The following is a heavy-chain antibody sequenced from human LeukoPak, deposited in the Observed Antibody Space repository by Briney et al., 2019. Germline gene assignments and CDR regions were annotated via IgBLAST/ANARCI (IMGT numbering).Heavy chain of an antibody. Sequence: PSETLSLTRTVSGASTSSGRYDWSWIRQPAWKGLKWIGRIYASGSTNYNPAHKSRVNISVDTSKHQYSLQLRSVSAAATAVDYCERAEVVGAHLRSGYFQHWGQGTLVIVSS. V-gene: IGHV4-61*02. CDR3: ERAEVVGAHLRSGYFQH. CDR2: IYASGST. D-gene: IGHD1-26*01. CDR1: GASTSSGRYD. J-gene: IGHJ1*01.